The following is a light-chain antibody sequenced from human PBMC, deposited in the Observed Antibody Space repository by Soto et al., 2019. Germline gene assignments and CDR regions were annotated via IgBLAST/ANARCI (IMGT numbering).Light chain of an antibody. J-gene: IGKJ1*01. CDR3: QQYHNLWT. Sequence: EIVLTQSPGTLSLSPGERATLSCRASQSVSSSYLAWYQQKPGQAPRLLIYGASTRATDMPGRFRGSGAGAEFTLTISSLQSEDFALYYCQQYHNLWTFGQGTKVDI. CDR2: GAS. CDR1: QSVSSSY. V-gene: IGKV3D-7*01.